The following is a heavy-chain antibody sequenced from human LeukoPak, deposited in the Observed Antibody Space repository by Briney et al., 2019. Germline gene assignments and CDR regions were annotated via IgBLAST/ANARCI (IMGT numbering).Heavy chain of an antibody. V-gene: IGHV4-59*01. CDR3: VREYSGFDY. J-gene: IGHJ4*02. CDR2: IYYHGST. CDR1: GGSISSYY. Sequence: PSETLSLTCTVSGGSISSYYWSWVRQPAGKGLEWIGYIYYHGSTNYNPSLKSRVTFSVDTSKNQFSLKLTSVTAADTAVYYCVREYSGFDYGAQETLVTFSS. D-gene: IGHD6-13*01.